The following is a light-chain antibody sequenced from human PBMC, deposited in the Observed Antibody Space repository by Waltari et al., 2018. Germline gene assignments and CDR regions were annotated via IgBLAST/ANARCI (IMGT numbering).Light chain of an antibody. CDR2: ATS. CDR1: QSVRSDL. CDR3: QQYDSYPWT. J-gene: IGKJ1*01. V-gene: IGKV3-20*01. Sequence: EVVLTQSPGTLSLSPGERATLSCRASQSVRSDLLAWYQQKPGRAPRLLIYATSSRATGIPDRFSGSGFGTDFTLTISRLEAEDFAVYYCQQYDSYPWTFGQGTKVEIK.